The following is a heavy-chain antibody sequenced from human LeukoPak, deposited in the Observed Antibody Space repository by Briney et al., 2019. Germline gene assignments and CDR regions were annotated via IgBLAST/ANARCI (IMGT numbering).Heavy chain of an antibody. D-gene: IGHD2-15*01. Sequence: GGSLRLSCAASGFTFSSYAMSWVRQAPGKGLEWVSAISGSGGSTYYADSVKGRFTISRDNSKNTLYLQMNSLRAEDTAVYYCAKDNNHCSGGSCYGAEYWGQGTLVTVSS. CDR3: AKDNNHCSGGSCYGAEY. CDR1: GFTFSSYA. V-gene: IGHV3-23*01. CDR2: ISGSGGST. J-gene: IGHJ4*02.